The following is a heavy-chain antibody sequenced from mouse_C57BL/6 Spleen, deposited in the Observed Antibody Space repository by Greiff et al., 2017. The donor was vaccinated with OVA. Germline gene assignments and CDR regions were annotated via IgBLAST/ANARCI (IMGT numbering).Heavy chain of an antibody. CDR3: ARSLDSSGYDY. D-gene: IGHD3-2*02. CDR2: IWTGGCT. J-gene: IGHJ2*01. CDR1: GFSLPSYA. V-gene: IGHV2-9-1*01. Sequence: VMLVESGPGLVAPSQSLSITFTVSGFSLPSYAISWVRQPPGKGLDWLGVIWTGGCTNYNSALKSRLSNSNDNSKSQVCLKMNSLQTDDTARYYCARSLDSSGYDYWGQGTTLTVSS.